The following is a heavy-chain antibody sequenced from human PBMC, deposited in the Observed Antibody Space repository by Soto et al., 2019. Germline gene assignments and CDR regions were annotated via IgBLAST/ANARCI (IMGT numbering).Heavy chain of an antibody. CDR2: MNPNSGNT. D-gene: IGHD1-26*01. Sequence: ASVKVSCKASGYTFNSYDINWVRQATGEGFEWMGWMNPNSGNTGYAQKFQGRVTMTRNTSISTAYMELRSLRSEDTAVYYCESQLGATFDDAFHIWGKGTMVTVS. J-gene: IGHJ3*02. CDR3: ESQLGATFDDAFHI. V-gene: IGHV1-8*01. CDR1: GYTFNSYD.